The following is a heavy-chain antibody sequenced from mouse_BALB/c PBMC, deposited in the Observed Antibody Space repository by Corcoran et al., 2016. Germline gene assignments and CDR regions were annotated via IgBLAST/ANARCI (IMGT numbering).Heavy chain of an antibody. CDR2: ISSDVSN. Sequence: DVQLKESGPGLVKPSQSMSLTCSVTGYSITSGYYWNWIRQFPGNKLEWMGYISSDVSNNDNLSLKNRLSITRDPSTYQFFLKLNSVTTEDTATYYCASGGVRRGWYFDVWGAGSTFTVSS. CDR1: GYSITSGYY. CDR3: ASGGVRRGWYFDV. J-gene: IGHJ1*01. V-gene: IGHV3-6*02. D-gene: IGHD2-14*01.